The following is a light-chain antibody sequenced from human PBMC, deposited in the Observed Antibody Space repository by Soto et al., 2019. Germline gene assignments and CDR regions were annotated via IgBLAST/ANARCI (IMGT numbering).Light chain of an antibody. CDR2: EVT. CDR1: SSDIGAYNY. Sequence: QSVLTQPASVSGSPGQSITISCTGTSSDIGAYNYVSWYQQHPGEAPKLLIYEVTYRPSGVSDRFSGSKSAYTASLTISGLQPEDEADYYCSSYTTSSSRVFGTGTKVIV. CDR3: SSYTTSSSRV. V-gene: IGLV2-14*01. J-gene: IGLJ1*01.